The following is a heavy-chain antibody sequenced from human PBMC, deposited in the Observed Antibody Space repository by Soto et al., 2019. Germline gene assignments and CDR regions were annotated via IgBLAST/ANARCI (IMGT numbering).Heavy chain of an antibody. V-gene: IGHV1-46*01. CDR3: ARDGKSYYYDSSGLD. Sequence: QVQLVQSGAEVKKPGASVKVSCKASGYTFTSYYMHWVRQAPGQGLEWMGIINPSGGSTSYAQKFQGRVTMTRDTSTSTVYMELSSLRSEDTAVYYCARDGKSYYYDSSGLDWGQGTLVTVSS. J-gene: IGHJ4*02. D-gene: IGHD3-22*01. CDR2: INPSGGST. CDR1: GYTFTSYY.